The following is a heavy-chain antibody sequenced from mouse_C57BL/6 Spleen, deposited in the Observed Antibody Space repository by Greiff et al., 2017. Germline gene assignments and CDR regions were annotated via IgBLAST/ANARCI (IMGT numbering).Heavy chain of an antibody. CDR3: STTVVAPLGLDV. CDR1: GYAFTNYL. J-gene: IGHJ1*03. V-gene: IGHV1-54*01. CDR2: INPGSGGT. D-gene: IGHD1-1*01. Sequence: QVQLQQSGAELVRPGTSVKVSCKASGYAFTNYLIEWVKQRPGQGLEWIGVINPGSGGTNYNEKFKGKATLTADKSSSTAYMQLSSLTSEDSAVYFCSTTVVAPLGLDVWGTGTTVTVSS.